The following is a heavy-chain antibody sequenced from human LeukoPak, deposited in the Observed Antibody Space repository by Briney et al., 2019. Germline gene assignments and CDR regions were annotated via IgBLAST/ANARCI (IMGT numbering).Heavy chain of an antibody. CDR3: ARAFSNYYHMDV. CDR2: IYIAGNT. J-gene: IGHJ6*03. Sequence: PGGSLRLSCEASGFNVSANYMSWVRQAPGKGLEWVSVIYIAGNTYHTDSVKGRYTISRDNSKNTLCLQMNSLRAEDTAVYYCARAFSNYYHMDVWGKGTTVIVSS. V-gene: IGHV3-66*02. CDR1: GFNVSANY.